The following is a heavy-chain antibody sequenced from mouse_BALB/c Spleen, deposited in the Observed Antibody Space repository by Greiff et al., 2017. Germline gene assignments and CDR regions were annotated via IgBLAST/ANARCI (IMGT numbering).Heavy chain of an antibody. J-gene: IGHJ4*01. CDR3: TRLGYYYGRGY. CDR1: GFTFSNYW. CDR2: IRLKSNNYAT. V-gene: IGHV6-6*02. D-gene: IGHD4-1*01. Sequence: EVKLVESGGGLVQPGGSMKLSCVASGFTFSNYWMNWVRQSPEKGLEWVAEIRLKSNNYATHYAESVKGRFTISRDDSKSSVYLQMNNLRAEDTGIYYCTRLGYYYGRGYWGQGTSVTVSS.